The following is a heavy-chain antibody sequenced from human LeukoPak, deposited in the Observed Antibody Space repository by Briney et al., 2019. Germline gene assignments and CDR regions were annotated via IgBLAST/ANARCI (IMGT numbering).Heavy chain of an antibody. D-gene: IGHD4-11*01. Sequence: ASVKVSCKASGYTFTSYAMHWVRQAPGQRLEWMGWINAGNGNTKYSQEFQGRVTITRDTSASTAYMELSRLRSDDTAVYYCARERLQGPYMDVWGKGTTVTVSS. V-gene: IGHV1-3*01. CDR1: GYTFTSYA. CDR3: ARERLQGPYMDV. J-gene: IGHJ6*03. CDR2: INAGNGNT.